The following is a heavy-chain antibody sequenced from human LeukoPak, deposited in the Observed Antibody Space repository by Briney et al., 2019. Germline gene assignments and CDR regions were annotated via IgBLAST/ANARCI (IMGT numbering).Heavy chain of an antibody. Sequence: PGGSLRLSCAASGFTVSSNYMSWVRQAPGKGLEWVSAISGSGGSTYYADSVKGRFTISRDNAKNSLYLQMNSLRAEDTAVYYCARQTNSLALFDYWGQGTLVTVSS. CDR1: GFTVSSNY. J-gene: IGHJ4*02. CDR3: ARQTNSLALFDY. V-gene: IGHV3-11*04. CDR2: ISGSGGST. D-gene: IGHD4-23*01.